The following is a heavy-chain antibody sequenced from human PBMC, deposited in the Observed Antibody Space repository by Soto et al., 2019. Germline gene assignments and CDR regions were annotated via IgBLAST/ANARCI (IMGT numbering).Heavy chain of an antibody. CDR1: GWSFSGYY. J-gene: IGHJ6*02. V-gene: IGHV4-34*01. CDR3: ARGPYWYYGSGTYYYYYYGMDV. D-gene: IGHD3-10*01. Sequence: SETLSLTCAVYGWSFSGYYWSWIRQPPGKGLEWIGEINHSGSTNYNPSLKSRVTISVDTSKNQFSLKLSSVTAADTAVYYCARGPYWYYGSGTYYYYYYGMDVWGQGTTVTVSS. CDR2: INHSGST.